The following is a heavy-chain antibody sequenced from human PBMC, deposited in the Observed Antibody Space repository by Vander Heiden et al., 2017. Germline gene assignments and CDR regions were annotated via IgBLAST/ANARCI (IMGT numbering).Heavy chain of an antibody. CDR2: ISSSSSYI. CDR3: ARDPRGYYFDY. V-gene: IGHV3-21*01. J-gene: IGHJ4*02. Sequence: EVQLVESGGGLVKPGGSLRLSCAASGFTFSSYSMNWVRQAPGKGLEWVSSISSSSSYIYYADAVKGRFTISRDNAKNSLYLQMNSLRAEDTAVYYCARDPRGYYFDYWGQGTLVTVSS. CDR1: GFTFSSYS.